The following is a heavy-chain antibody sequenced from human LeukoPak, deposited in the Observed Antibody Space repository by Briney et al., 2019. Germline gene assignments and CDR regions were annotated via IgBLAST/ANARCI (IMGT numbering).Heavy chain of an antibody. CDR1: GFIFTSYA. J-gene: IGHJ4*02. CDR3: AKRGSKWDLDN. CDR2: ISYDGSNK. Sequence: GGSLRLSCAASGFIFTSYAMHWVRQAPGKGLEWVAVISYDGSNKYYADSVKGRFTISKETSKNILYLQMNSLRVEDTAIYYCAKRGSKWDLDNWGQGTLVTVPS. D-gene: IGHD1-26*01. V-gene: IGHV3-33*05.